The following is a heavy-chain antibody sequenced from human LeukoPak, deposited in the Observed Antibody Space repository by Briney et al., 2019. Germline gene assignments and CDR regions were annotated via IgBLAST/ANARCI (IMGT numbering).Heavy chain of an antibody. J-gene: IGHJ4*02. D-gene: IGHD2-15*01. CDR3: ARHPFATPFDY. CDR1: GGSISNYY. CDR2: MYHTGHT. V-gene: IGHV4-59*08. Sequence: SETLSLTCNVSGGSISNYYWSWIRQPSGKGLEWIGYMYHTGHTMYNSSLKSRVTMSLDTSKNHFSLRLSSVTAADTAVYYCARHPFATPFDYWGPGTLVTVSS.